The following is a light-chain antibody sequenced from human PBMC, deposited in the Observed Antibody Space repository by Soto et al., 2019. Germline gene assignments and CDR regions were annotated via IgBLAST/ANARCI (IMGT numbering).Light chain of an antibody. Sequence: DIQMTQSPSSLSASVGDRVTITCRASQSISSYLNWYQQKPGKAPNLLIYAASSLQSCVPSKFSGSGSGTDFTLTISSLQPEDFATYYCQQSYSIRATFGQGTKLEIK. CDR3: QQSYSIRAT. V-gene: IGKV1-39*01. J-gene: IGKJ2*01. CDR2: AAS. CDR1: QSISSY.